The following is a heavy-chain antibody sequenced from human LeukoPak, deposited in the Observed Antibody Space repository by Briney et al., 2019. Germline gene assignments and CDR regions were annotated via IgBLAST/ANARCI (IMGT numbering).Heavy chain of an antibody. D-gene: IGHD2-15*01. CDR3: AKHEVGYSDGGSCPYYFDY. V-gene: IGHV4-59*08. CDR1: GSFITYYY. Sequence: KPSEPLSLHCPGSGSFITYYYWCWIRQPPGMGLEWIAYIYYSGSTRYNPSLKRRVTLSVDTSKNHFSLKLSSVTAADTAVYYCAKHEVGYSDGGSCPYYFDYWGQGTLVTVSS. J-gene: IGHJ4*02. CDR2: IYYSGST.